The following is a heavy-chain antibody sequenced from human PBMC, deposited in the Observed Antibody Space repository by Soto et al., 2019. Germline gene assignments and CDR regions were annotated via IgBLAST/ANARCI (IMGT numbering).Heavy chain of an antibody. Sequence: QVKLVQSGPEVKKPGSSVKVSCKASGGTLSSYGITWVRQAPGQGLEWMGGIIPMFGTTNYAQAFQARGTITADEATRTNYMELSSLRFEDTAVDYCASSPHPRRIGGPGHLGPWYFGMDVWGQGNTVIVS. CDR2: IIPMFGTT. V-gene: IGHV1-69*01. CDR1: GGTLSSYG. J-gene: IGHJ6*02. D-gene: IGHD6-6*01. CDR3: ASSPHPRRIGGPGHLGPWYFGMDV.